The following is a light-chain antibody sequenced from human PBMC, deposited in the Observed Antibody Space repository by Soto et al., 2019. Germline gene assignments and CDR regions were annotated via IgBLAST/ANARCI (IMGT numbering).Light chain of an antibody. CDR1: SANIGSNT. J-gene: IGLJ2*01. CDR3: AAGDDSLNVV. V-gene: IGLV1-44*01. CDR2: SNN. Sequence: QSVLTQPPSASGTPGQRGTISCSGSSANIGSNTVNWYQQLPGTAPKLLIYSNNQRPSGVPDRFSGSKSGTSASLAISGLQSEDEADYYCAAGDDSLNVVFGGGTQLPVL.